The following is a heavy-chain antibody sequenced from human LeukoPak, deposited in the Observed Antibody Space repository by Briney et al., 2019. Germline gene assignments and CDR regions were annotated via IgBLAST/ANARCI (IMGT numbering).Heavy chain of an antibody. J-gene: IGHJ6*02. D-gene: IGHD3-9*01. CDR1: GFTVSSNY. CDR3: ARDRYFDGMEV. Sequence: GGSLRLSCAASGFTVSSNYMSWVRQAPGKGLEWVSVIYSGGSTYYADSVKGRFTISRDNSKNTLYLQMNSLRAEDTAVYYCARDRYFDGMEVWGQGTTVTVSS. CDR2: IYSGGST. V-gene: IGHV3-53*01.